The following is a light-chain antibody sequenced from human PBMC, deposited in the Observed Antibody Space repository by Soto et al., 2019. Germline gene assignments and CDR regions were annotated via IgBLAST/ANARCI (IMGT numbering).Light chain of an antibody. Sequence: QSALTQPPSASGSPGQSVTISCTGTSSDVGGYDYVSWFQHHPGKAPKLIIYDVTKRPSGVPDRFSGSKSDNTASLTVSGLQAEDEADYFCTSYAGSKLRVFGGGTKLIVL. CDR1: SSDVGGYDY. V-gene: IGLV2-8*01. CDR2: DVT. J-gene: IGLJ2*01. CDR3: TSYAGSKLRV.